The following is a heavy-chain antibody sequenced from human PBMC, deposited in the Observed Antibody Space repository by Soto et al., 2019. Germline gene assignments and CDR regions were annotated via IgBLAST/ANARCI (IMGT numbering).Heavy chain of an antibody. CDR1: GFTVSSGY. V-gene: IGHV3-53*05. J-gene: IGHJ5*01. CDR3: ARDTYSSGWYDS. D-gene: IGHD6-19*01. Sequence: GSLRLACAASGFTVSSGYMAWVRQAPGKGLEWISVLFSGASSYYADSVKGRFTISRDNSKNTLSLEMSSLRVEDTAVYFCARDTYSSGWYDSWGQGTLVTVYS. CDR2: LFSGASS.